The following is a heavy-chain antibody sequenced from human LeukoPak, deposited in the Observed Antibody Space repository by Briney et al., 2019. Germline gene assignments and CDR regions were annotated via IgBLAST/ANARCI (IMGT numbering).Heavy chain of an antibody. CDR3: ARGTRLVRVDY. V-gene: IGHV1-2*02. D-gene: IGHD6-19*01. Sequence: ASVRVSCKASGYTFISYYMHWVRQAPGQGLEWMGIINPGSGSTDYAQKFQGRVTMTRDTSISTAYMELSRLRSDDTAVYYCARGTRLVRVDYWGQGTLVTVSS. CDR2: INPGSGST. CDR1: GYTFISYY. J-gene: IGHJ4*02.